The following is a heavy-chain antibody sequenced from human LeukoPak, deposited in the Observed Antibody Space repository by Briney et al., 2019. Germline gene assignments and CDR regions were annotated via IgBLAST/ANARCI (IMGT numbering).Heavy chain of an antibody. V-gene: IGHV4-4*07. D-gene: IGHD2-8*01. J-gene: IGHJ5*02. Sequence: SSETLSLTCTVPGGSISTYYWTWIRQPAGKGLEWIGHIYISGTTNYSPSLKSRVTMSVDTSKNQFSLKLSSVTAADTAVYYCARETTSCTNGVCRTPRWFDPWGQGILVTVSS. CDR1: GGSISTYY. CDR2: IYISGTT. CDR3: ARETTSCTNGVCRTPRWFDP.